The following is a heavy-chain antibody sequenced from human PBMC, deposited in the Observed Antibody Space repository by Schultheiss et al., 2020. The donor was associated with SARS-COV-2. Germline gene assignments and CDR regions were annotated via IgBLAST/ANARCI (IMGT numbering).Heavy chain of an antibody. V-gene: IGHV4-38-2*02. Sequence: SQTLSLTCTVSGYSISSGYYWGWIRQPPGKGLEWIGAISQSGTTYFGPSLKSRVTISVDTSKNQFSLKLSSVTAADTAVYYCARGTHYDAFDIWGQGTMVTVSS. J-gene: IGHJ3*02. CDR2: ISQSGTT. CDR3: ARGTHYDAFDI. CDR1: GYSISSGYY.